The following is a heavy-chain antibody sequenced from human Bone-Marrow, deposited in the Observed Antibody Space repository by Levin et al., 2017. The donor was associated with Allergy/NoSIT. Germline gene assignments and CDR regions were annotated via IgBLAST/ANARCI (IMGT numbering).Heavy chain of an antibody. V-gene: IGHV3-33*01. D-gene: IGHD3-10*01. CDR1: GSTFSSYP. Sequence: GGSLRLSCVVSGSTFSSYPMHWVRQAPGKGLEWVAVVWHDGRNKYYTDSVKGRFTISRDNSKNTLFLQMNSLRAEATAVYYCARDGLLLRFGETASVSYYYYMDVWGKGTTVTVS. J-gene: IGHJ6*03. CDR2: VWHDGRNK. CDR3: ARDGLLLRFGETASVSYYYYMDV.